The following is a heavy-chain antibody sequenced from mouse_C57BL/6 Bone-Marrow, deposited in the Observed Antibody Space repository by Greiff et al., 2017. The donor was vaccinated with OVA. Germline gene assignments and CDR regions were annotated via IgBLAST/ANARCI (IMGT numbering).Heavy chain of an antibody. CDR1: GFTFSSYG. D-gene: IGHD2-4*01. Sequence: EVQLVESGGDLVKPGGSLKLSCAASGFTFSSYGMSWVRQTPDKRLEWVATISSGGSYTYYPDSVKGRFTLSRDNAKNTLYLQMSSLKSEDTAMYYCARHPYYDYDGDYAMDYWGQGTSVTVSS. CDR2: ISSGGSYT. V-gene: IGHV5-6*01. CDR3: ARHPYYDYDGDYAMDY. J-gene: IGHJ4*01.